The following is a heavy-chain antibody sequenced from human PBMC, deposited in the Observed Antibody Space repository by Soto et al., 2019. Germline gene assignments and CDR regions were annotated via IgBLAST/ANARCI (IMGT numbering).Heavy chain of an antibody. J-gene: IGHJ4*02. D-gene: IGHD3-3*01. V-gene: IGHV4-34*01. CDR3: ARGVDSWSGYLF. Sequence: QVHLQQWGAGLLKPSETLSLTCALYGGSFDGYYWSWIRQSPGKGLEWIGEIHHSGSTKYNPSLKSRVSLSVDTSTTQFSLKMTSLTAADRGVYYCARGVDSWSGYLFWGQGTPVTVSS. CDR1: GGSFDGYY. CDR2: IHHSGST.